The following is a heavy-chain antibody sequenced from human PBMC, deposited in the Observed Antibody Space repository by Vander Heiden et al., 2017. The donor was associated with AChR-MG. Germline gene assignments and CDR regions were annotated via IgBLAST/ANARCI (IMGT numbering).Heavy chain of an antibody. CDR3: TRYLSQGATPSAFDM. CDR2: ISSRGHIT. D-gene: IGHD3-16*01. Sequence: ESGGDLVQPGASLRLSCAASGFSFSSYEMNWVRQGPGKGLEGVSYISSRGHITFYADSGKGRFTVSRDNAKNSVYMQMNRLRADDTAIYYCTRYLSQGATPSAFDMWGQGTMVTVSS. V-gene: IGHV3-48*03. CDR1: GFSFSSYE. J-gene: IGHJ3*02.